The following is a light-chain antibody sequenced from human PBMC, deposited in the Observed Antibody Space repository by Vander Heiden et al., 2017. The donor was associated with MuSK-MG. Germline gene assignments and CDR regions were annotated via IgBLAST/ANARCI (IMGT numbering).Light chain of an antibody. CDR1: QSVLYSSNNKNY. CDR2: WAS. V-gene: IGKV4-1*01. Sequence: DIVMTQSPDSLAVSLGERATINCKFSQSVLYSSNNKNYLAWYQQKPGQPPKLLIYWASTRESGVPDRFSGSGSGTDFTLTISSLQAEDMAVYYCHEDDSTALTFGGGTKVEIK. CDR3: HEDDSTALT. J-gene: IGKJ4*01.